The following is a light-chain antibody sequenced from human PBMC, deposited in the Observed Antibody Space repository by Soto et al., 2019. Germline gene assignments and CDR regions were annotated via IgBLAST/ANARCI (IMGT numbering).Light chain of an antibody. J-gene: IGKJ5*01. CDR3: HQYNNWRT. V-gene: IGKV3-15*01. CDR2: GAS. Sequence: EIVLTQSPGTLSLSPGERATLSCRASQSVSTNLAWYQQRPGQAPRLLIYGASARATGIPARFSGSGAGTEFTLPISSLQSEDFAVYYCHQYNNWRTFGQGTRLEIK. CDR1: QSVSTN.